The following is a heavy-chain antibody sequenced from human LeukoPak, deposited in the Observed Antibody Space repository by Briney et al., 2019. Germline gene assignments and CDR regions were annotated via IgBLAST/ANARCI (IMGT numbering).Heavy chain of an antibody. J-gene: IGHJ6*02. CDR1: GGTFSSYA. D-gene: IGHD6-13*01. V-gene: IGHV1-24*01. CDR2: FDPEDGET. Sequence: ASVKVSCKASGGTFSSYAISWVRQAPGKGLEWMGGFDPEDGETIYAQKFQGRVTMTEDTSTDTAYMELSSLRSEDTAVYYCATRSPYSSSWYAYYGMDVWGQGTTVTVSS. CDR3: ATRSPYSSSWYAYYGMDV.